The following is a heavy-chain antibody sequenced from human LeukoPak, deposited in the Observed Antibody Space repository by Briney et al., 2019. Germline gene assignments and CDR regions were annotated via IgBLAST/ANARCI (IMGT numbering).Heavy chain of an antibody. D-gene: IGHD3-3*01. Sequence: ASVTVSCKPSGYTFTGYYMHWVRQAPGQGVEWMGWINPNSGGTNYAQKFQGRVTITRDTSISTAYMELSRLRSDDTAVYYCASQYDFWSGVTTTPSRWGQGTLVTVSS. V-gene: IGHV1-2*02. J-gene: IGHJ4*02. CDR3: ASQYDFWSGVTTTPSR. CDR2: INPNSGGT. CDR1: GYTFTGYY.